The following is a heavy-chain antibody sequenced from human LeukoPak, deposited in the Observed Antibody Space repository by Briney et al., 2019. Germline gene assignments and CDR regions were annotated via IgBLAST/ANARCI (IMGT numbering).Heavy chain of an antibody. J-gene: IGHJ4*02. CDR1: GGTFSTYS. CDR2: IIPIFRTA. V-gene: IGHV1-69*13. Sequence: ASVKLSCKASGGTFSTYSINWVRQAPGQGLEWVGGIIPIFRTANYAQTFQGRATITADESATTAYRDLTSLRSDDTAVYYCAAIFGVAPFDSWGQGTLVTVSS. D-gene: IGHD3-3*01. CDR3: AAIFGVAPFDS.